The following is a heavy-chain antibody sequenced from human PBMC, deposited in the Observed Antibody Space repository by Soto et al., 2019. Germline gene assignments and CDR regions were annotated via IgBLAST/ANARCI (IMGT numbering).Heavy chain of an antibody. Sequence: PGGSLRLSCAASGFSFVNYAMNWVRQAPGKGLEWVSGLSGSGTSTYYADSVKGRFTISRDNSRDTLFLQMNSPTADDTAVYYCFIFYSYGDHRDLLSSPTQRSSDL. D-gene: IGHD4-17*01. CDR1: GFSFVNYA. V-gene: IGHV3-23*01. J-gene: IGHJ2*01. CDR3: FIFYSYGDHRDLLSSPTQRSSDL. CDR2: LSGSGTST.